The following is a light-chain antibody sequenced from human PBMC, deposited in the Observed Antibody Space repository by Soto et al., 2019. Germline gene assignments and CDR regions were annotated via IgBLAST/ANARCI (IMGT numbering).Light chain of an antibody. J-gene: IGKJ5*01. CDR2: DAS. V-gene: IGKV3-11*01. CDR3: QHRSNWPRGSLTT. Sequence: IVLTQSPATLSLSPGERATLSCRASQSVNNFLAWYQQKPGQPPRLLIYDASDRATGVPARFSGSGSGTDFTLTTSTLHPEDIEFYYCQHRSNWPRGSLTTFGKGTRREIK. CDR1: QSVNNF.